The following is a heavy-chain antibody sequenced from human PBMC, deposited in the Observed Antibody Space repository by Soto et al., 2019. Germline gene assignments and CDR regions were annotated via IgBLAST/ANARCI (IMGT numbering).Heavy chain of an antibody. CDR1: GYTFSDYY. Sequence: ASVKVSCKAGGYTFSDYYIQWVRQAPGQGLEYMGWISPKSGGAAYAQKLQGRVTMTTDTSTSTAYMELRSLRSDDTAVYYCARGGPHSSGWYGYWGQGTLVTVSS. J-gene: IGHJ4*02. V-gene: IGHV1-2*02. D-gene: IGHD6-19*01. CDR2: ISPKSGGA. CDR3: ARGGPHSSGWYGY.